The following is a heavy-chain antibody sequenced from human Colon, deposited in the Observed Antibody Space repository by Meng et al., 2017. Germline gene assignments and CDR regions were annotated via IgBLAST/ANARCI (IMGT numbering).Heavy chain of an antibody. J-gene: IGHJ4*02. CDR1: GCTFSNYE. Sequence: GEALKISCEASGCTFSNYERNWVRQSPGKGLGWSSYIRSTGSATNYADSVKGRFTISRDNAKNSLYLQMNSLRAEDTAVYFCARGIRTFGGVVVTPQNLDYWGQGILVTVSS. CDR2: IRSTGSAT. CDR3: ARGIRTFGGVVVTPQNLDY. D-gene: IGHD3-16*02. V-gene: IGHV3-48*03.